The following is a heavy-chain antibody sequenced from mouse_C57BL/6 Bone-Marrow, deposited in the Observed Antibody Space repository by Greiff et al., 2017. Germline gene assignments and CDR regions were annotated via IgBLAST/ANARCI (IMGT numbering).Heavy chain of an antibody. CDR1: GYTFTSYG. D-gene: IGHD2-5*01. Sequence: LVESGAELARPGASVKLSCKASGYTFTSYGISWVKQRTGQGLEWIGEIYPRSGNTYYNEKFKGKATLTADKSSSTAYMELRSLTSEDSAVYFCARAGAYYSNYFDYWGQGTTLTVSS. CDR3: ARAGAYYSNYFDY. J-gene: IGHJ2*01. CDR2: IYPRSGNT. V-gene: IGHV1-81*01.